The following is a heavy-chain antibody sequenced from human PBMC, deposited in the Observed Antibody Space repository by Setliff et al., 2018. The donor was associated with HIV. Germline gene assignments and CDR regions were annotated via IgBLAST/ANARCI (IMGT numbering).Heavy chain of an antibody. CDR3: TRSHSTRDAFDI. Sequence: GESLKISCAASGFTSFDYALNWVRQAPGKGLEWVSSISSSGSYIYYADSVKGRFTISRDHATSALYLQMDSLRAEDTALYYCTRSHSTRDAFDIWGQGTMVTVSS. CDR2: ISSSGSYI. CDR1: GFTSFDYA. D-gene: IGHD2-2*01. J-gene: IGHJ3*02. V-gene: IGHV3-21*01.